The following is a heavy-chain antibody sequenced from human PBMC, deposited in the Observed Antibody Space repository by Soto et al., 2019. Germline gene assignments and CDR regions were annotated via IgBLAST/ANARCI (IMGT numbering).Heavy chain of an antibody. D-gene: IGHD2-8*01. CDR2: IYYSGAT. CDR1: GGSISSSSYY. Sequence: VSLTCTVSGGSISSSSYYWGWIRQPPWTGLEWIGSIYYSGATYHNPSLKSRVTISIDLSKNQFSLKLNSLTAADTAVYYCVRGDCGNGVCSFSAMEVLGQGTTVIVSS. J-gene: IGHJ6*01. V-gene: IGHV4-39*01. CDR3: VRGDCGNGVCSFSAMEV.